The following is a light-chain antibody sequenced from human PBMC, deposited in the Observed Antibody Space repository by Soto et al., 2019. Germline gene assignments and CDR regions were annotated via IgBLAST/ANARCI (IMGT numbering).Light chain of an antibody. J-gene: IGKJ2*02. CDR2: DAS. V-gene: IGKV3-11*01. Sequence: EIVLTQSPATLSLSPGERATLSCRASQSVSSYLAWYQQKPGQAPRLLIYDASNRATGIPARFSGSGSGTDFTLTISSLEPEDFALYYCQQRINWPSTFGQGTTLEI. CDR3: QQRINWPST. CDR1: QSVSSY.